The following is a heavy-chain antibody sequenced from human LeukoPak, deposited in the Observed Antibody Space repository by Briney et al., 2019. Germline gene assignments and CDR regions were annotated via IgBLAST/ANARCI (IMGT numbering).Heavy chain of an antibody. V-gene: IGHV4-34*01. J-gene: IGHJ3*02. D-gene: IGHD4-17*01. CDR3: AASRDYVGAFDI. Sequence: SETLSLTCAVYGGPFSGYYWSWIRQPPGKGLEWIGEINHSGSTNYNPSLKSRVTISVDTSKNQFSLKLSSVTAADTAVYYCAASRDYVGAFDIWGQGTMVTVSS. CDR1: GGPFSGYY. CDR2: INHSGST.